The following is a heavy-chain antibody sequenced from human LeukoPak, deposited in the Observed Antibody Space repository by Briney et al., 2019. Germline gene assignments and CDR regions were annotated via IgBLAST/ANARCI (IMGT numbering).Heavy chain of an antibody. V-gene: IGHV4-34*01. D-gene: IGHD3-22*01. CDR3: ARGAVGFSVVRLLLHWFDP. CDR2: INHSGST. J-gene: IGHJ5*02. Sequence: RSSETLSLTCAVYGGSFSGYYWSWIRQPPGKGLEWIGEINHSGSTNYNPSLKSRVTISVDTSKNQFSLKLSSVTAADTAVYYCARGAVGFSVVRLLLHWFDPWGQGTLVTVSS. CDR1: GGSFSGYY.